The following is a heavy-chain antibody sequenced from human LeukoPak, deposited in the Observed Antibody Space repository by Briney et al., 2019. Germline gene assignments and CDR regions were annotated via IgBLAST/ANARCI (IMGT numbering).Heavy chain of an antibody. V-gene: IGHV4-39*01. CDR2: IYYSGRT. CDR3: ARGSKVCSSGGSCYYNWFDP. J-gene: IGHJ5*02. CDR1: AGSISSSNYY. D-gene: IGHD2-15*01. Sequence: SETLSLTCTVSAGSISSSNYYWGWIRQPPGKGLEWIGSIYYSGRTYYNPSLKSRVTISVDTSKKQFSLKLNSVTPEDTAVYYCARGSKVCSSGGSCYYNWFDPWGQGTLVTVSS.